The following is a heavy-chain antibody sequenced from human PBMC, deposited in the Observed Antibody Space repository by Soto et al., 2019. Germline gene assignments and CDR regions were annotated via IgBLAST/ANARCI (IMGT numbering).Heavy chain of an antibody. CDR2: INPGDGYT. D-gene: IGHD2-15*01. Sequence: QVQLVQSGAEVKKPGASVKVSCKTSGYTFSNFAIHWVRQAPGQGLEWMAWINPGDGYTRLLQKFQGRVTISRDTSATTAFMELNSLTSEDTAVYYCAVGGGGTRYWGQGTLVTVSS. J-gene: IGHJ4*02. CDR3: AVGGGGTRY. CDR1: GYTFSNFA. V-gene: IGHV1-3*01.